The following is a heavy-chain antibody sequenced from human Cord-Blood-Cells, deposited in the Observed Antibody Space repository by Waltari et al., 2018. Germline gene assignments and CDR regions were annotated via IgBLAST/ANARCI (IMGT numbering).Heavy chain of an antibody. Sequence: ETLSLTCAVACYSISIGYYWGWIRPPPGKGLEWIGSMYHSGSTYYNPSLKSRGTRSVDTSKNQFSLKLSSVTAADTAVYYCARDRSYQVYCSGRYSQFGYWGQGTLVTVSS. J-gene: IGHJ4*02. CDR1: CYSISIGYY. V-gene: IGHV4-38-2*02. D-gene: IGHD3-10*01. CDR2: MYHSGST. CDR3: ARDRSYQVYCSGRYSQFGY.